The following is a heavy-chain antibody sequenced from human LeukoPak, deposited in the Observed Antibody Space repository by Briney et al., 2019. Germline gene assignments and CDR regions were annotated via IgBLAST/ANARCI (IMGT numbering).Heavy chain of an antibody. CDR2: IYYSGST. CDR1: GGSNSSGDYY. Sequence: SETLSLTCTVSGGSNSSGDYYWSWIRQPPGKGLEWIGYIYYSGSTYYNPSLKSRVTISVDTSKSQFSLKLSSVTAADTAVYYCARVATVTTWSNYYYYYMDVWGKGTTVTVSS. J-gene: IGHJ6*03. V-gene: IGHV4-30-4*08. CDR3: ARVATVTTWSNYYYYYMDV. D-gene: IGHD4-11*01.